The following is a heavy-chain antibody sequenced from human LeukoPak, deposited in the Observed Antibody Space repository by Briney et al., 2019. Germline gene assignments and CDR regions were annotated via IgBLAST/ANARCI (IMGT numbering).Heavy chain of an antibody. CDR2: ISSSGSTI. J-gene: IGHJ4*02. CDR3: TRVDTSMDFPY. CDR1: GLTFSSYQ. Sequence: QTGGSLRLSCVASGLTFSSYQMNWVRQAPGKGQEWVSYISSSGSTIYYADSVKGRFAISRDNAKNSLYLQMNSLRAEDTYIYYCTRVDTSMDFPYWVQGTLVTVSS. V-gene: IGHV3-48*03. D-gene: IGHD5-18*01.